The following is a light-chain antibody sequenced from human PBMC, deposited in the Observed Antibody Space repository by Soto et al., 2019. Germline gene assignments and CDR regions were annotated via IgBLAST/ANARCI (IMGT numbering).Light chain of an antibody. Sequence: QSVLTQSPSASGSPGQSVTISCTGTSSDIGGYNSVSWYQQHPGKAPKVMIYDVSKRPSGVPDRFSGSKSGNTASLTVSALQADDEAYYYCSSDTDRNNLVFGTGTKLTVL. V-gene: IGLV2-8*01. CDR3: SSDTDRNNLV. CDR1: SSDIGGYNS. CDR2: DVS. J-gene: IGLJ1*01.